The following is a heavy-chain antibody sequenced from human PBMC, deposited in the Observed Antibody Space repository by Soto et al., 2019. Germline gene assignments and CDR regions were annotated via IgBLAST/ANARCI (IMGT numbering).Heavy chain of an antibody. CDR2: IYHSGTT. CDR1: GDSISSGYY. CDR3: ARTDNVGWFDP. Sequence: SETLSLTCAVSGDSISSGYYWAWIRRPPGKGLEWIGSIYHSGTTYYNPSLKSRVTISVDTSRNQFSLKLSSVTAADSAVYYCARTDNVGWFDPWGQGALVTVSS. J-gene: IGHJ5*02. D-gene: IGHD2-15*01. V-gene: IGHV4-38-2*01.